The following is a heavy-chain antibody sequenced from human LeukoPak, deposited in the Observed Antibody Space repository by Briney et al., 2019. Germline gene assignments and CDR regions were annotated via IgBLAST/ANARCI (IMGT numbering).Heavy chain of an antibody. V-gene: IGHV3-30*02. CDR2: IRYDGSNK. CDR3: AKGRYSSSWFKYNYYYYYYMDV. Sequence: GGSLRLSCAASGFTFSSYGMHWVRQAPGKGLEWVAFIRYDGSNKYYADSVKGRFTISRDNSKNTLYLQMNSLRAEDTAVYYCAKGRYSSSWFKYNYYYYYYMDVWGKGTTVTVSS. J-gene: IGHJ6*03. CDR1: GFTFSSYG. D-gene: IGHD6-13*01.